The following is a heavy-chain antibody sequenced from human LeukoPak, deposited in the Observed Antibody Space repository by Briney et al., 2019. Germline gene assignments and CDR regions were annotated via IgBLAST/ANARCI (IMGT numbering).Heavy chain of an antibody. CDR1: GFTFDDYT. Sequence: GGSLRLSCAASGFTFDDYTMHWVRQAPGKGLEWVSLISWDGGSTYYADSVKGRFTISRDNSKNSLYLQMNSLRTEDTALYYCAKGHPYCGGDCYSHFDYWGQGTLVTVSS. CDR2: ISWDGGST. D-gene: IGHD2-21*01. CDR3: AKGHPYCGGDCYSHFDY. V-gene: IGHV3-43*01. J-gene: IGHJ4*02.